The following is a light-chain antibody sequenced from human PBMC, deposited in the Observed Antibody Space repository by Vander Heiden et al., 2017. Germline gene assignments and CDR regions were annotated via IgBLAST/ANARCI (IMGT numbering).Light chain of an antibody. CDR1: QGISNY. CDR2: AAS. CDR3: LQNNTSHFI. Sequence: DLQMTQSRSAMSASVGDRVTITCRASQGISNYLAWFQQKPGKVPKRLIYAASSLQSGVPSRFSGRGSGTEVTLTIRSVQPEYCANYNCLQNNTSHFIFGGGTKVEIK. J-gene: IGKJ4*01. V-gene: IGKV1-17*03.